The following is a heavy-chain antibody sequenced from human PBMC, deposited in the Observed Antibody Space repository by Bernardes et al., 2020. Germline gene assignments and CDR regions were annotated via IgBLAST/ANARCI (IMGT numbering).Heavy chain of an antibody. CDR2: INHSGST. V-gene: IGHV4-34*01. D-gene: IGHD3-22*01. J-gene: IGHJ3*02. CDR1: GGSFSGYY. CDR3: ASRRAYYYDSSGAFDI. Sequence: SETLSLTCAVYGGSFSGYYWSWIRQPPGPGLEWIGEINHSGSTNYNPSLKSRVTISVDTSKNQFSLKLSSVTAADTAVYYCASRRAYYYDSSGAFDIWGQGTMVTVSS.